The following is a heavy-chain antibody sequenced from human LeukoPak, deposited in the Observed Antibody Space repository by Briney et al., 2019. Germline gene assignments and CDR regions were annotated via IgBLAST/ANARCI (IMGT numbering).Heavy chain of an antibody. CDR1: GFTFSSYG. CDR3: AKEYYYDSSGYFGDAFDI. Sequence: GGSLRLSCAASGFTFSSYGMSWVRQAPGKGLEWVSAISGSGGSTYYADSVKGRFTISRDNSKNTLYVQMNSQRAEDTAVYFCAKEYYYDSSGYFGDAFDIWGQGTMVTVSS. CDR2: ISGSGGST. D-gene: IGHD3-22*01. V-gene: IGHV3-23*01. J-gene: IGHJ3*02.